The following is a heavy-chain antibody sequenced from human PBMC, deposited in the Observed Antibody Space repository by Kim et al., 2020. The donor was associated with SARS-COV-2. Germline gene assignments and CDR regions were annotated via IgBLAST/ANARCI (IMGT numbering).Heavy chain of an antibody. CDR1: GFTVSSNY. V-gene: IGHV3-53*01. CDR2: IYSGGST. J-gene: IGHJ6*02. CDR3: AREGTTMVRGVEGGMDV. Sequence: GGSLRLSCAASGFTVSSNYMSWVRQAPGKGLEWVSVIYSGGSTYYADSVKGRFTISRDNSKNTLYLQMNSLRAEDTAVYYCAREGTTMVRGVEGGMDVWGQGTTVTVSS. D-gene: IGHD3-10*01.